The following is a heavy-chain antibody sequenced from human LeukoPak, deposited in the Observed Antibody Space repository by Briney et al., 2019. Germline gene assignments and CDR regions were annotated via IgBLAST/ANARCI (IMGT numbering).Heavy chain of an antibody. CDR3: ARDTVTHDAFDI. J-gene: IGHJ3*02. CDR1: GFTFSSYW. D-gene: IGHD4-11*01. CDR2: TQFDGGDI. V-gene: IGHV3-74*01. Sequence: GRSLRLSCAASGFTFSSYWMHWVRQAPGKGLEWVSRTQFDGGDIIYADSVKGRFTVSRDNAKNTLYLQMDSLRAEDTAVYYCARDTVTHDAFDIWGQGTMVTVSS.